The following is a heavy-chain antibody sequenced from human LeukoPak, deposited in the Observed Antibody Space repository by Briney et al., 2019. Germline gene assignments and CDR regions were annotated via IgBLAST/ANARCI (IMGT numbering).Heavy chain of an antibody. Sequence: SVKVSCKASGGTFSSYAISWVRQAPGQGLEWMGGIIPIFGTANYAQKFQGRVTITADEPTSTAYMELSSLRSEDTAVYYCARAYYYGSGSALSIDYWGQGTLVTVSS. CDR1: GGTFSSYA. V-gene: IGHV1-69*13. D-gene: IGHD3-10*01. J-gene: IGHJ4*02. CDR2: IIPIFGTA. CDR3: ARAYYYGSGSALSIDY.